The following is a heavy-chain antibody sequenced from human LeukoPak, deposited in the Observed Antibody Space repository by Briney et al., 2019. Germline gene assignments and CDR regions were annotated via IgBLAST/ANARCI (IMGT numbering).Heavy chain of an antibody. CDR1: GYTFSKYD. CDR3: ARGPPERTYSDF. J-gene: IGHJ4*02. V-gene: IGHV1-8*01. D-gene: IGHD4-11*01. CDR2: MKPNGGQT. Sequence: GASVTVSCKTSGYTFSKYDVNRVRQATRQRLEWLGWMKPNGGQTGYAQRFQGRIIMSRNTSINTAYMQLNSLTSEDTAKYYCARGPPERTYSDFWGQGTLVTVSS.